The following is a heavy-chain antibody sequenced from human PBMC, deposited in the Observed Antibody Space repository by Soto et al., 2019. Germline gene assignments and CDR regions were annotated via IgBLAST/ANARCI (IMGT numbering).Heavy chain of an antibody. D-gene: IGHD1-26*01. CDR1: GFTFSSYA. V-gene: IGHV3-23*01. CDR3: AMLNSGSYSYHGMDV. CDR2: ISGSGGNT. Sequence: EVQLLESGGDLVQPGGSLRLSCAASGFTFSSYAMNWVRQAPGKGLEWASAISGSGGNTLYAASVKGRFTISRDNSKNTLFLQMHSLRAEDTAIYYCAMLNSGSYSYHGMDVWGQGTTVTVSS. J-gene: IGHJ6*02.